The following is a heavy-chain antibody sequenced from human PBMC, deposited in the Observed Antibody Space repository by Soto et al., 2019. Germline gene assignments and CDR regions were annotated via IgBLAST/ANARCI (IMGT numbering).Heavy chain of an antibody. CDR1: GASINNYY. D-gene: IGHD2-2*01. CDR2: IYYNGST. Sequence: QVQLQESGPGLVKPSENLSLTCTVSGASINNYYWSWIRQSPGKGLEWIGYIYYNGSTNYNPSLKSRVTISIDTSKKQFSLKVSSVTAADTAVYYCARHWPYCTSSNCYRPYYYYYMDAWGKGTTVTVSS. CDR3: ARHWPYCTSSNCYRPYYYYYMDA. V-gene: IGHV4-59*08. J-gene: IGHJ6*03.